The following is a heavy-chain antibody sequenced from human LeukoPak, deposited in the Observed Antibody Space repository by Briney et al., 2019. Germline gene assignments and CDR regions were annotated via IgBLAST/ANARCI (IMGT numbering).Heavy chain of an antibody. J-gene: IGHJ5*02. CDR1: GFTFSSYA. D-gene: IGHD6-19*01. V-gene: IGHV3-23*01. Sequence: PGGSLRLSCAASGFTFSSYAMSWVRQAPGKGLESVSAISGSGGSTYYADSVKGRFTISRDNSKNTLYLQMNSLRAEDTAVYYCAKAWGIAVAGSAVDPWGQGTLVTVSS. CDR2: ISGSGGST. CDR3: AKAWGIAVAGSAVDP.